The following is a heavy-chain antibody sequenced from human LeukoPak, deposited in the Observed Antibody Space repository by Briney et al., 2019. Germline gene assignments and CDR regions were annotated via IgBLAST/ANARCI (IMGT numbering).Heavy chain of an antibody. CDR2: MYYSGST. CDR3: ARPYYYDSRIDP. J-gene: IGHJ5*02. Sequence: SETLSLTCTVSGVSISSGDYYWSWLRQPPGKGLEWIGYMYYSGSTYYNPSLKGRVIISLDTSKNQLSLKLSSVTAADTAVYYCARPYYYDSRIDPWGQGTLVTVSS. D-gene: IGHD3-22*01. V-gene: IGHV4-30-4*01. CDR1: GVSISSGDYY.